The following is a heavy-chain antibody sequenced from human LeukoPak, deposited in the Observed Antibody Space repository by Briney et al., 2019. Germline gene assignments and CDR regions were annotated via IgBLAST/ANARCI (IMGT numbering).Heavy chain of an antibody. Sequence: GGTLRLSCAASGFTFSSYGMSWVRQAPGKGLEWVSAISGSGGSTYYADSVKGRFTISRDNSKNTLYLQMNSLRAEDTAVYYCANRGYNYGLDAFDIWGQGTMVTVSS. V-gene: IGHV3-23*01. CDR3: ANRGYNYGLDAFDI. D-gene: IGHD5-18*01. J-gene: IGHJ3*02. CDR1: GFTFSSYG. CDR2: ISGSGGST.